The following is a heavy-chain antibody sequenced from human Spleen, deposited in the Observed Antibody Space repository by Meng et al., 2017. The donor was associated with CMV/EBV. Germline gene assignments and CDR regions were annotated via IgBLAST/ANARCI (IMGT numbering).Heavy chain of an antibody. J-gene: IGHJ4*02. V-gene: IGHV1-69*05. CDR2: LIPFFGVP. CDR3: ARLTYYRDTSGDYPESHVDY. CDR1: SNYA. Sequence: SNYAISWVRQAPGQGREWRGGLIPFFGVPHYEQTFQGRVSITTDESTTTAYMELSSLRYEDTAVYYCARLTYYRDTSGDYPESHVDYWGQGTLVTVSS. D-gene: IGHD3-22*01.